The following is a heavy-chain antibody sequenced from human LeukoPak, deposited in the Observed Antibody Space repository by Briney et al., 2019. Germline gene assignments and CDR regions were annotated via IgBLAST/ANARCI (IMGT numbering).Heavy chain of an antibody. J-gene: IGHJ4*02. D-gene: IGHD1-26*01. V-gene: IGHV4-4*07. Sequence: PSETLSLTCNLSGACARRDSWGWVRQPPGKGLEWLGRIYPTGSTRFNPSLKSRLTLSIDTSPNHFSLKLTSVTAADTAGYFCASQGYSVSYYFLDYWSQGTLVTVSS. CDR1: GACARRDS. CDR3: ASQGYSVSYYFLDY. CDR2: IYPTGST.